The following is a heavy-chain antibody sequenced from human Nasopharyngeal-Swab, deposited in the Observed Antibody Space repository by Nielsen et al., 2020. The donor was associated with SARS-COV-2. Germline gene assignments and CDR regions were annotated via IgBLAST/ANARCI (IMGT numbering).Heavy chain of an antibody. CDR2: ISGSGGST. D-gene: IGHD3-3*01. CDR3: AKSALGIFGVVISFDY. J-gene: IGHJ4*02. Sequence: GESLEISCACSGFTFSSYAMSWVRQAPGKGLEWVSAISGSGGSTYYADSVKGRFTISRDNSKNTLYLQMNSLRAEDTAVYYCAKSALGIFGVVISFDYWGQGTLVTVSS. V-gene: IGHV3-23*01. CDR1: GFTFSSYA.